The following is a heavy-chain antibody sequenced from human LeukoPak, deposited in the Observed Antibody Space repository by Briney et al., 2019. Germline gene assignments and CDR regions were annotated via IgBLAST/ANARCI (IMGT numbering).Heavy chain of an antibody. Sequence: GESLKISCKGSGYSFTDYWIGWVRQMPGKGLDWMGIVYPGDSDTRYSPTFQGQVTISADKSISTAYLQWSSLEASDTAMYYCARRPDHDILTGLGGYYFDYWGQGTLVTVSS. CDR3: ARRPDHDILTGLGGYYFDY. D-gene: IGHD3-9*01. CDR2: VYPGDSDT. J-gene: IGHJ4*02. CDR1: GYSFTDYW. V-gene: IGHV5-51*01.